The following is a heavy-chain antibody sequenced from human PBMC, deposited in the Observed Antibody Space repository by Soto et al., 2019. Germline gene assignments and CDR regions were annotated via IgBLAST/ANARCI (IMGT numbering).Heavy chain of an antibody. CDR3: ARDVYEILGRVVRRLDS. CDR1: GFTFGDYW. Sequence: GGSLRLSCAASGFTFGDYWMTWVRQAPGKGLEWVANLKRDGRERYYVDSVKGRFSVSRDNAKSSLYLQMNNLRPEDTAVYYCARDVYEILGRVVRRLDSWGQGTLVTVSS. J-gene: IGHJ4*02. V-gene: IGHV3-7*03. D-gene: IGHD2-8*01. CDR2: LKRDGRER.